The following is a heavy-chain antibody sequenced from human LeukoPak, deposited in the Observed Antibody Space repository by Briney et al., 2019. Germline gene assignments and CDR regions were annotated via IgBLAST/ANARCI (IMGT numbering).Heavy chain of an antibody. CDR3: ARYRYSSGWYIYFDY. J-gene: IGHJ4*02. CDR2: INPNSGGT. CDR1: GYTFTGYY. V-gene: IGHV1-2*02. Sequence: GASVKVSCKASGYTFTGYYMHWVRQAPGQGLEWMGWINPNSGGTNYAQKFQGRVTMTRDTSISTAYMELSRLRSDDTAVYYCARYRYSSGWYIYFDYWGQGTLVTVSS. D-gene: IGHD6-19*01.